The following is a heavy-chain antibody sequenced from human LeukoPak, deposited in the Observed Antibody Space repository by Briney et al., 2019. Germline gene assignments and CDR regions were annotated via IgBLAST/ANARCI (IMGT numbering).Heavy chain of an antibody. D-gene: IGHD3-22*01. Sequence: SETLSLTCTVSGGSISSGDYYWSWIRQPPGKGLEWIGYIYYSGSTYCNPSLKSRVTISVDTSKNQFSLKLSSVTAADTAVYYCARDRAHYYDSSGYAGWFDPWGQGTLVTVSS. CDR3: ARDRAHYYDSSGYAGWFDP. V-gene: IGHV4-30-4*01. CDR2: IYYSGST. J-gene: IGHJ5*02. CDR1: GGSISSGDYY.